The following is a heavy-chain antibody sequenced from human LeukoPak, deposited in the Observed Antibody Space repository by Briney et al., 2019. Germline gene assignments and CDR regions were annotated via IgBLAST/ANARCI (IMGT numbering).Heavy chain of an antibody. CDR1: GYTFTSYA. D-gene: IGHD2-2*01. Sequence: ASVKVSCNASGYTFTSYAMHWVRQAPGQRLEWMGWINAGNGNTKYSQKFQGRVTITRDTSASTAYMELSSLRSEDTAGYYCARSSIVVVPAPKRGMDVWGQGTTVTVSS. J-gene: IGHJ6*02. CDR3: ARSSIVVVPAPKRGMDV. CDR2: INAGNGNT. V-gene: IGHV1-3*01.